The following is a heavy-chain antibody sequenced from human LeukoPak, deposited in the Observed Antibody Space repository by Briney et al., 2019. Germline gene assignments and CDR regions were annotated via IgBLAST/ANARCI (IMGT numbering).Heavy chain of an antibody. CDR1: GFTFSSYS. CDR3: VKDYEPLVGVHRWGDWFDP. J-gene: IGHJ5*02. V-gene: IGHV3-23*01. Sequence: HPGGSLRLSCAASGFTFSSYSMNWVRQAPGKGLEWVSLISGTGGSTYYADSVKGRFTISRDNSKNTLYLQMNSLRAEDTAVYYCVKDYEPLVGVHRWGDWFDPWGQGTLVTVSS. CDR2: ISGTGGST. D-gene: IGHD1-26*01.